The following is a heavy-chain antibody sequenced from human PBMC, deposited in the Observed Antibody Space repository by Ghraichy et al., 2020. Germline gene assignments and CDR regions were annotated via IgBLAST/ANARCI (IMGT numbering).Heavy chain of an antibody. J-gene: IGHJ6*02. CDR3: AKVGHTLPYGMDV. Sequence: GGSLRLSCAASGFRFSTYDMSWVRQAPGKGLEWVSLISGSGGTTFNADSVKGRFTSSRDNSKNTLYLQMNNLRAEDTAVYYCAKVGHTLPYGMDVWGQGTAVTVSS. CDR1: GFRFSTYD. V-gene: IGHV3-23*01. CDR2: ISGSGGTT. D-gene: IGHD3-16*01.